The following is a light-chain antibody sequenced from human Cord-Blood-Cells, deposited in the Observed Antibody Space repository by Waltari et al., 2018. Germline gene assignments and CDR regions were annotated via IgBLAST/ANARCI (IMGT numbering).Light chain of an antibody. Sequence: QSALTQPASVFGSPGQSITIPCTGTSSDVWSYNLFSWYQQHPGKAPKIIIYESSKRPSGVSNRFSVSKSGNTASLTISGLQAEDEADYYCCSYAGSSTYVVFGGGTKLTVL. V-gene: IGLV2-23*01. CDR3: CSYAGSSTYVV. CDR2: ESS. J-gene: IGLJ2*01. CDR1: SSDVWSYNL.